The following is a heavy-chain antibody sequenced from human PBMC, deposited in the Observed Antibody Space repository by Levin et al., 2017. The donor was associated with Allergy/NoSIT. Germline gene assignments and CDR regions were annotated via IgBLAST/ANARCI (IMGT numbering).Heavy chain of an antibody. J-gene: IGHJ5*02. CDR2: IWYDGSNK. V-gene: IGHV3-33*01. Sequence: GESLKISCAASGFTFSSYGMHWVRQAPGKGLEWVAVIWYDGSNKYYADSVKGRFTISRDNSKNTLYLQMNSLRAEDTAVYYCARDEGQGTAAGWNWFDPWGQGTLVTVSS. CDR3: ARDEGQGTAAGWNWFDP. CDR1: GFTFSSYG. D-gene: IGHD6-13*01.